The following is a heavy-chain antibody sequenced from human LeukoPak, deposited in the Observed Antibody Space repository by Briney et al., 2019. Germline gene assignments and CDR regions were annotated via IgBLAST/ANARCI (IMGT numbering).Heavy chain of an antibody. J-gene: IGHJ4*02. CDR2: IYYSGST. Sequence: SETLSLTCTVSGGSISSGGYYWSWIRQRPGTGLEWIGYIYYSGSTYYNPSLKSRVTISVDTSKNQFSLKLSSVTAADTAVYYCARVAVVIPRYFDYWGQGTLVTVSS. CDR3: ARVAVVIPRYFDY. CDR1: GGSISSGGYY. V-gene: IGHV4-31*03. D-gene: IGHD3-3*01.